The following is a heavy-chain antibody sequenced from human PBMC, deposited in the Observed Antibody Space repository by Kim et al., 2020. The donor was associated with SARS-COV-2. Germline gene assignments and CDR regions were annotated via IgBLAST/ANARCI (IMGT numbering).Heavy chain of an antibody. D-gene: IGHD3-10*01. CDR3: AKDMGLWFGEPLDY. V-gene: IGHV3-9*01. Sequence: ADSLKCRFTISSDHSKNSLDLQMNSLRAEDTALYYCAKDMGLWFGEPLDYWGQGTLVTVSS. J-gene: IGHJ4*02.